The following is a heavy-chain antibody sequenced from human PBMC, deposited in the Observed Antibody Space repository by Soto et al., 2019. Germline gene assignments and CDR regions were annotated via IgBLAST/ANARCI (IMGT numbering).Heavy chain of an antibody. CDR2: IIPALGTT. CDR1: GGPFSSHT. D-gene: IGHD4-17*01. Sequence: QDQLVQSVAEVKKPGSSVKVSCKAFGGPFSSHTFSWVRQAPGQGLEWMGRIIPALGTTTYAQKFQGRVTITADESVTTVYMELNSLRTEDTAVYYCARPDFGDYWYFDLWGRGTLVTVSS. V-gene: IGHV1-69*08. J-gene: IGHJ2*01. CDR3: ARPDFGDYWYFDL.